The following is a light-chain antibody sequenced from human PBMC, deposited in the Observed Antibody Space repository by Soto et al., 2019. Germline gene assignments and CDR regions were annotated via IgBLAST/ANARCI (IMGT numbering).Light chain of an antibody. Sequence: QSVLTQPASVSGSPGQSNTISCTGTTSDVGGYNHVSWDQHHPGKAPQLIIDEGRNRSSGVSNRLCGAKSGNTASMTISGLQADDEADYYCCSYASSSIRVFGGGTKVTVL. CDR2: EGR. J-gene: IGLJ3*02. V-gene: IGLV2-14*01. CDR3: CSYASSSIRV. CDR1: TSDVGGYNH.